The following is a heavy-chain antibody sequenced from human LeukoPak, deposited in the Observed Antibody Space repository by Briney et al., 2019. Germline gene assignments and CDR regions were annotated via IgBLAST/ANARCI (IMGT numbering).Heavy chain of an antibody. V-gene: IGHV3-48*03. CDR3: ARAWTRGNSDAFDI. J-gene: IGHJ3*02. D-gene: IGHD4-23*01. CDR1: GFTFSSYE. Sequence: GGSLRLSCAASGFTFSSYEMNWVRQAPGKGLEWVSYISSGGSTIYYPDSVKGRFTISRDNAKNSLYLQMNSLRAEDTAVYFCARAWTRGNSDAFDIWGQGTMVTVYS. CDR2: ISSGGSTI.